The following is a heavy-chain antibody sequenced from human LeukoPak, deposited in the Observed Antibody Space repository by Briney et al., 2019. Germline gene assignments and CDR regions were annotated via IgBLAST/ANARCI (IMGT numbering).Heavy chain of an antibody. V-gene: IGHV1-2*02. CDR1: GYTFTGYY. Sequence: GASVKVSCKASGYTFTGYYMHWVRQAPGQGLEWMGWINPNSGGTNYAQKSQGRVTMTRDTSISTAYMELSRLRSDDTAVYYCARGLGVYGDYVVSPLDAFDIWGQGTMVTVSS. J-gene: IGHJ3*02. CDR2: INPNSGGT. CDR3: ARGLGVYGDYVVSPLDAFDI. D-gene: IGHD4-17*01.